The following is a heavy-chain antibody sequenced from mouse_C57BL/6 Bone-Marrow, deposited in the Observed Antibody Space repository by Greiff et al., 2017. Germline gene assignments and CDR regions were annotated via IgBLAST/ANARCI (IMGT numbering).Heavy chain of an antibody. CDR2: IDPSDSYT. Sequence: QVQLQQPGAELVKPGASVKLSCKASGYTFTSYWMQWVKQRPGQGLEWIGEIDPSDSYTNYNQKFKGKATLTVDTSSSTAYMQLSSLTSEDSAVYYCASPTAQATWAWFAYRGQGTLVTVSA. V-gene: IGHV1-50*01. D-gene: IGHD3-2*02. CDR3: ASPTAQATWAWFAY. CDR1: GYTFTSYW. J-gene: IGHJ3*01.